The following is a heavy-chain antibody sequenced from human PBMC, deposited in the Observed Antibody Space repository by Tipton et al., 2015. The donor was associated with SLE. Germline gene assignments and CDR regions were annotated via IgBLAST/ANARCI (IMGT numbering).Heavy chain of an antibody. J-gene: IGHJ6*02. D-gene: IGHD3/OR15-3a*01. Sequence: TLSLTCFVSGDYITSDIYYWGWIRQPPGKGLEWIGSVYDSGTTYYNPSLKSRVTMSVDTSKTQFSLKLSSVTAADTAVYYCARVPGLDRDYFYYNGMDVWGQGTTVTVSS. CDR1: GDYITSDIYY. CDR3: ARVPGLDRDYFYYNGMDV. CDR2: VYDSGTT. V-gene: IGHV4-39*07.